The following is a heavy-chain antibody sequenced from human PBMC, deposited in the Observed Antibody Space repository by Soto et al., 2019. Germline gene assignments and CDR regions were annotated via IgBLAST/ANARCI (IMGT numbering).Heavy chain of an antibody. D-gene: IGHD2-2*01. V-gene: IGHV3-23*01. CDR1: GFTFDTYA. Sequence: GGSLRLSCVASGFTFDTYAMSWVRQAPGKGLEWVSAVTSSGDRTYYADPVKGRFIISRDNAKNKLFLQMNSLRAADTALYYCAKLRSSAHDYWGQGTPVTVS. CDR3: AKLRSSAHDY. J-gene: IGHJ4*02. CDR2: VTSSGDRT.